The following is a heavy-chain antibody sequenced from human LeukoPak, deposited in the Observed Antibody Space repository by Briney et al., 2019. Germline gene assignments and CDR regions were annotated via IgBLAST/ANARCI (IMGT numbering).Heavy chain of an antibody. J-gene: IGHJ5*02. D-gene: IGHD6-6*01. V-gene: IGHV4-59*01. Sequence: PSETLSLTCTVSGGSISSYYWSWIRQPPGKGLEWIGYIYYSGSTNYNPSLKSRVTISVDTSKNQFSLKLSSVTAADTAVYYCARQSSGFRQFDPWGQGTLVTVSS. CDR1: GGSISSYY. CDR3: ARQSSGFRQFDP. CDR2: IYYSGST.